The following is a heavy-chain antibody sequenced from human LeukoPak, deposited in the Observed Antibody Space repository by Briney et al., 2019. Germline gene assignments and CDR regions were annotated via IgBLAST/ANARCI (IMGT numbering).Heavy chain of an antibody. Sequence: GGSLRLSCAASGFTFSSYTMNWVRQAPGKGLEWVSSISSSSTYIYYADSVKGRFTVSRDNAKNSLFLQMNSLRAEDTAVYYCAKEDTAGGYYGMDVWGQGTTVTVSS. CDR2: ISSSSTYI. CDR1: GFTFSSYT. D-gene: IGHD5-18*01. V-gene: IGHV3-21*04. J-gene: IGHJ6*02. CDR3: AKEDTAGGYYGMDV.